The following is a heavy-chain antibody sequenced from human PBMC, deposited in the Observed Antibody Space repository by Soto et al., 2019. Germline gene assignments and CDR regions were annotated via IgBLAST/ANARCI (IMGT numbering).Heavy chain of an antibody. D-gene: IGHD6-13*01. V-gene: IGHV3-23*01. CDR1: GFTFSSYA. CDR2: ISGSGGST. CDR3: AYSSTPFDY. Sequence: EVQLLESGGGLVQPGGSPRLSCAASGFTFSSYAMSWVRQAPGKGLEWVSAISGSGGSTYYADSVKGRFTISRYNSKNTLYLQMYSLRAEDTAVYYCAYSSTPFDYWGQGTLVTVSS. J-gene: IGHJ4*02.